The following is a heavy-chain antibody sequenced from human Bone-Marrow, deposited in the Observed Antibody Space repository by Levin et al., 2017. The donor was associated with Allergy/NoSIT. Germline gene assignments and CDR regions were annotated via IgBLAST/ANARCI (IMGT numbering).Heavy chain of an antibody. V-gene: IGHV3-23*01. Sequence: RAGGSLRLSCAASASTFNDYAMSWVRQPPGKGLEWVSSISGSGVGTYYADSVKGRFTISRDNFKNTLYLQMNSLRAEDTAVYYCFDVTSSWGQGTLVTVSS. CDR3: FDVTSS. J-gene: IGHJ4*02. CDR2: ISGSGVGT. CDR1: ASTFNDYA. D-gene: IGHD3-9*01.